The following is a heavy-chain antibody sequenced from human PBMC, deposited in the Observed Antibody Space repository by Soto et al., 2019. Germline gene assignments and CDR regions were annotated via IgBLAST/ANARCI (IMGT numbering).Heavy chain of an antibody. J-gene: IGHJ1*01. CDR2: VSAYSGHT. CDR3: GGGSKDYGDDRLALKY. Sequence: QVQLVQSGAEVKGPGASVKVSCKASGYTFTGYAFSWVRQAPGQGLEWMGWVSAYSGHTIYSQKFQGKGHLTQKAYTTPNSQEGRSLGPDHTAVYSCGGGSKDYGDDRLALKYWGQGTLVTVSS. CDR1: GYTFTGYA. V-gene: IGHV1-18*01. D-gene: IGHD4-17*01.